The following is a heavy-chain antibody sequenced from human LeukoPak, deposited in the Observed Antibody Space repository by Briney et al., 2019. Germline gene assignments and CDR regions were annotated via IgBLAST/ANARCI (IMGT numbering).Heavy chain of an antibody. CDR3: ARGQTGTTLFWFDP. CDR1: GYTFTGYY. J-gene: IGHJ5*02. CDR2: INPNSGGT. V-gene: IGHV1-2*06. D-gene: IGHD1-7*01. Sequence: GASVKVSCKASGYTFTGYYMHWVRQAPGQGLEWMGRINPNSGGTNYTQKFQGRVTINRDTYISTAYMELSRLRSDDTAVYYCARGQTGTTLFWFDPWGQGTLVTVSS.